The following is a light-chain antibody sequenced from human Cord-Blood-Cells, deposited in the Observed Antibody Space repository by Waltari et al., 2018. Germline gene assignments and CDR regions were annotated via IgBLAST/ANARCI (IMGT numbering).Light chain of an antibody. CDR1: SSHVGSYNL. Sequence: QSALTQPASVSGSPGQSITISCTGTSSHVGSYNLVSWYQQHPGKAPKPIIYEGSKRPSGVSNRFSGSKSGNTASLTISGLQAEDEADYYCCSYAGSSTLWVFGGGTKLTVL. CDR3: CSYAGSSTLWV. V-gene: IGLV2-23*01. J-gene: IGLJ3*02. CDR2: EGS.